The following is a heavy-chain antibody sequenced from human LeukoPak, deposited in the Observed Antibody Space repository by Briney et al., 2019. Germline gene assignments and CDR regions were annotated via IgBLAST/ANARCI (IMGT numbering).Heavy chain of an antibody. V-gene: IGHV3-9*01. CDR3: AREDCSSTSCYQYYYYYYMDV. D-gene: IGHD2-2*01. CDR2: ISWNSGSI. J-gene: IGHJ6*03. CDR1: GFTFDDYA. Sequence: GGSLRLSCAASGFTFDDYAMHWVRQAPGKGLEWVSGISWNSGSIGYADSVKGRFTISRDNSKNTLYLQMNSLRAEDTAVYYCAREDCSSTSCYQYYYYYYMDVWGKGTTVTVSS.